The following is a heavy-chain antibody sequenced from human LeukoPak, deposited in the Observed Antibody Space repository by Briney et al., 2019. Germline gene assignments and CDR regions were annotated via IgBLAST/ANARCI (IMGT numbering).Heavy chain of an antibody. CDR3: VRGGAGATASDVFDI. CDR1: RFTSSSYS. J-gene: IGHJ3*02. V-gene: IGHV3-21*04. D-gene: IGHD5-12*01. CDR2: ISSGSSHI. Sequence: GGSLRLSCAASRFTSSSYSINWVRQAPGKGLEWVSSISSGSSHIFYEDSVKGRFTISRDNAKNSLFLQMNSLRVEDTAIYYCVRGGAGATASDVFDIWGQGTMVTVSS.